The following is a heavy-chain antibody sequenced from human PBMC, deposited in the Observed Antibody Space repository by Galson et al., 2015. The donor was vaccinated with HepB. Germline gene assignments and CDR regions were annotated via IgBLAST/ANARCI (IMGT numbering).Heavy chain of an antibody. D-gene: IGHD5-18*01. V-gene: IGHV3-30*18. Sequence: SLRLSCAASGFTFSSYGMHWVRQAPGKGLEWVAVISYDGSNKYYADSVKGRFTISRDNSKNTLYLQMNSLRAEDTAVYYCAKAPGGYSYGYVYYWGQGTLVTVSS. J-gene: IGHJ4*02. CDR1: GFTFSSYG. CDR3: AKAPGGYSYGYVYY. CDR2: ISYDGSNK.